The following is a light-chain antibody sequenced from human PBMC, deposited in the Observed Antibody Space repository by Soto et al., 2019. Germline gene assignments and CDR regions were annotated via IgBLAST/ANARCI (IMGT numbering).Light chain of an antibody. CDR3: CSYASSSTYV. CDR1: SSDVGSYNL. J-gene: IGLJ1*01. Sequence: QSALTQPASVSGCPGQSITISCTGTSSDVGSYNLVSWFQHHPGKAPKLMIYEGNKRPSGVSNRFSGSKSGNTASLTISGLQAEDEADYYCCSYASSSTYVFGTGTKATVL. CDR2: EGN. V-gene: IGLV2-23*01.